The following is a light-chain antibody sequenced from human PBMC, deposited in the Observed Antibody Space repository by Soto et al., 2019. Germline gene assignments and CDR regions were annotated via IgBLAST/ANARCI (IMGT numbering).Light chain of an antibody. CDR2: LGS. J-gene: IGKJ4*01. CDR1: QSLLHSNGYNY. V-gene: IGKV2-28*01. CDR3: MQALQTRVT. Sequence: DIVMTQSPLSLAVTPGEPASISCRSSQSLLHSNGYNYLDWYLQKPGQSPQLLIYLGSNRASGVPDRFSGSGSGTDFTLKISRVEAEDVGVYYCMQALQTRVTFGGGTKVEIK.